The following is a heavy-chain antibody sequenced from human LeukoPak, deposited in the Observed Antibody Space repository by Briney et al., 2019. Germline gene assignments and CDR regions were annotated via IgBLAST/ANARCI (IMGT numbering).Heavy chain of an antibody. D-gene: IGHD3-22*01. CDR2: INSDGSIT. V-gene: IGHV3-74*01. CDR3: TTDPMYYYDSSGYNWFDP. CDR1: GFTFTTYW. Sequence: GGSLRLSCAASGFTFTTYWMHWVRQAPGKGLVWVSHINSDGSITSYADSVKGRFTISRDNAKNTLYLQMNSLKTEDTAVYYCTTDPMYYYDSSGYNWFDPWGQGTLVTVSS. J-gene: IGHJ5*02.